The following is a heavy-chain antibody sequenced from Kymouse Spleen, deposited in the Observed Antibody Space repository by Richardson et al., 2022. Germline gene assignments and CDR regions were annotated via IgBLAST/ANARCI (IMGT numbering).Heavy chain of an antibody. Sequence: EVQLVESGGGLVQPGGSLRLSCAASGFTFSSYDMHWVRQATGKGLEWVSAIGTAGDTYYPGSVKGRFTISRENAKNSLYLQMNSLRAGDTAVYYCAKGITGTKDYYYGMDVWGQGTTVTVSS. D-gene: IGHD1-7*01. CDR3: AKGITGTKDYYYGMDV. V-gene: IGHV3-13*01. CDR1: GFTFSSYD. J-gene: IGHJ6*02. CDR2: IGTAGDT.